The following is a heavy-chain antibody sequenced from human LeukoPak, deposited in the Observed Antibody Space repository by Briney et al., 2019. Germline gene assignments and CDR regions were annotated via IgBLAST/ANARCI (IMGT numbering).Heavy chain of an antibody. D-gene: IGHD5-12*01. Sequence: SGGSLRLSCAASGFTFSSYWMHWVRQAPGKGLLWVSRINGDGSSTNYADSVRGRFTISRDNAKNTLYLQMNSLRAEDTAVFYCARDPYSGYDRSLDVWGQGTTVTVSS. J-gene: IGHJ6*02. CDR2: INGDGSST. CDR1: GFTFSSYW. CDR3: ARDPYSGYDRSLDV. V-gene: IGHV3-74*01.